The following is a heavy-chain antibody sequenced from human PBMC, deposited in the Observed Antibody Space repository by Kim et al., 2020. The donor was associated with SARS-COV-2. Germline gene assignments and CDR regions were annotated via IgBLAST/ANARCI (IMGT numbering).Heavy chain of an antibody. V-gene: IGHV4-39*07. Sequence: SETLSLTCTVSGGSISSSSYYWGWIRQPPGKGLEWIGSIYYSGSTYYNPSLKSRVSISVDTSKNQFSLKLSSVTAADTAVYYCARLYSGSYHLIFDYWGQGTLVTVSS. CDR1: GGSISSSSYY. D-gene: IGHD1-26*01. CDR2: IYYSGST. CDR3: ARLYSGSYHLIFDY. J-gene: IGHJ4*02.